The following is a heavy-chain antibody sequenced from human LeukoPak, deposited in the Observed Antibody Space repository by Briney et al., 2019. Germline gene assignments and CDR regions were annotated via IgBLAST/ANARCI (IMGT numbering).Heavy chain of an antibody. CDR2: IIPIFGTA. J-gene: IGHJ5*02. Sequence: GSSVKVSCKASGGTLSSYAISWVRQAPGQGLKWMGGIIPIFGTANYAQKFQGRVTITTDESTSTAYMELSSLRSEDTAVYYCARDRAIAAAGPWFDPWGQGTLVTVSS. CDR3: ARDRAIAAAGPWFDP. D-gene: IGHD6-13*01. CDR1: GGTLSSYA. V-gene: IGHV1-69*05.